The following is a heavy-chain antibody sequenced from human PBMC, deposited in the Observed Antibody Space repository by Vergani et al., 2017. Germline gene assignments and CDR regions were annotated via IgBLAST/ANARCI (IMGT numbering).Heavy chain of an antibody. Sequence: QVQLQESGPGLVKPSQTLSLTCTVSGGSISSGSYYWSWLRQPAGKGLEWIGRIYTSRSANYNPSLKIQVTISMDTAKNQFSLKLGSVTAADTAVYYCSRSGQIDYWGQGTLVTVSS. CDR2: IYTSRSA. V-gene: IGHV4-61*02. J-gene: IGHJ4*02. CDR3: SRSGQIDY. CDR1: GGSISSGSYY.